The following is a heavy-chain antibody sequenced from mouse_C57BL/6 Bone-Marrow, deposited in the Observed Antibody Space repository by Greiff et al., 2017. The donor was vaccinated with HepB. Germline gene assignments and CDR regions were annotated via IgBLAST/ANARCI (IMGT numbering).Heavy chain of an antibody. Sequence: QVQLQQPGAEFVKPGASVKLSCKASGYTFTSYWMQWVKQRPGQGLEWIGEIDPSDSYTNYNQKFKGKATLTVDTSSSTAYMQLSSLTSEDSAVYYCARDGYYEDYYAMDYWGQGTSVTVSS. D-gene: IGHD2-3*01. CDR3: ARDGYYEDYYAMDY. CDR2: IDPSDSYT. CDR1: GYTFTSYW. V-gene: IGHV1-50*01. J-gene: IGHJ4*01.